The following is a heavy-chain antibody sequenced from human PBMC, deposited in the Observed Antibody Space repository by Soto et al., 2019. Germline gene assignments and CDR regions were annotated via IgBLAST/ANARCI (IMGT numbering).Heavy chain of an antibody. CDR2: INHSGST. V-gene: IGHV4-34*01. J-gene: IGHJ6*02. CDR1: GFTFSSYG. CDR3: ARLRIAARPVSYYYYGMDV. Sequence: GSLRLSCAASGFTFSSYGMHWVRQAPGKGLEWIGEINHSGSTNYNPSLKSRVTISVDTSKNQFSLKLSSVTAADTAVYYCARLRIAARPVSYYYYGMDVWGQGTTVPV. D-gene: IGHD6-6*01.